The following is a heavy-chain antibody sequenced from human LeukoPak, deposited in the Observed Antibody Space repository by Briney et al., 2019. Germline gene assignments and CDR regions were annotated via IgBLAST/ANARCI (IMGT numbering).Heavy chain of an antibody. CDR2: IYYSGST. J-gene: IGHJ3*02. CDR1: GGSISSYY. Sequence: SETLSLTCTVSGGSISSYYWSWIRQPPGKGLEWIGDIYYSGSTNYNPSLKSRVTISVDTSKNQFSLKLSSVTAADTAVYYCARSDIVVVPAAIPPAFDIWGHGTMVTVSS. V-gene: IGHV4-59*01. CDR3: ARSDIVVVPAAIPPAFDI. D-gene: IGHD2-2*02.